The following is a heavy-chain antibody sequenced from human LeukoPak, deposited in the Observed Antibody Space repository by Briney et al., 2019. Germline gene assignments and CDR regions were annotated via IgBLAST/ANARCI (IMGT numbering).Heavy chain of an antibody. Sequence: GGSLRLSCAAPGFTFSSYEMNWVRQAPGKGLEWVSYISSSGSTIYYADSVKGRFTISRDNAKNSLYLQMNSLRAEDTAVYYCARDRLYQLPVYYYGMDVWGQGTTVTVSS. J-gene: IGHJ6*02. CDR1: GFTFSSYE. CDR3: ARDRLYQLPVYYYGMDV. CDR2: ISSSGSTI. D-gene: IGHD2-2*01. V-gene: IGHV3-48*03.